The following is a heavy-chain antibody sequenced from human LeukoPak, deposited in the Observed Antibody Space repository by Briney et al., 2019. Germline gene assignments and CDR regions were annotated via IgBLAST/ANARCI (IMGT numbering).Heavy chain of an antibody. Sequence: SETLSLTCTVSGDSISGYYWSWIRQPPGKGLESIGYIYYSGRTNHNPSLKSRVTISEDTSKNHFSLRLRSVTAADTAVYYCARALQDYYYGMDVWGQGTTVTVSS. CDR3: ARALQDYYYGMDV. V-gene: IGHV4-59*08. CDR2: IYYSGRT. D-gene: IGHD5-24*01. CDR1: GDSISGYY. J-gene: IGHJ6*02.